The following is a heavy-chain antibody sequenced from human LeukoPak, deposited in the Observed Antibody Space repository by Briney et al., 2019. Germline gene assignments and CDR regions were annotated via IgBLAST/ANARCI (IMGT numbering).Heavy chain of an antibody. CDR1: GFTFSSYS. D-gene: IGHD2-2*01. CDR2: ISSSSSTI. V-gene: IGHV3-48*01. CDR3: ARESSYGMDV. Sequence: GGSLRLSCAASGFTFSSYSMTWVRQAPGKGLEWVSYISSSSSTIYYADSVKGRFTISRDNAKNSLYLQMNSLRAEDTAVYYCARESSYGMDVWGQGTTVTVSS. J-gene: IGHJ6*02.